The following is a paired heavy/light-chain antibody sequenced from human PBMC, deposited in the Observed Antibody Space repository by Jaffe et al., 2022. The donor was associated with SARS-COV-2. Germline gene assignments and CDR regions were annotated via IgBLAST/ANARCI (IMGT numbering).Light chain of an antibody. Sequence: EIVLTQSPGTLSLSPGERATLSCRASQSVSSNYVAWYQQKPGQAPRLLIYGASSRATGIPDRFSGSGSGTDFTLTISRLEPEDFAVYYCQQYGSSPRTFGQGTKVDIK. V-gene: IGKV3-20*01. CDR2: GAS. CDR1: QSVSSNY. J-gene: IGKJ1*01. CDR3: QQYGSSPRT.
Heavy chain of an antibody. D-gene: IGHD3-10*01. CDR1: GFTFSTYS. Sequence: EVQLVESGGGLVQPGGSLRLSCAASGFTFSTYSMNWLRQAPGKGLEWVSYISYGINTIHYADPVKGRFTISRDNAKNSLYLQMNSLRDEDTGVYYCARDKKGSGPDLFDLWGQGTQVTVSS. CDR2: ISYGINTI. J-gene: IGHJ4*02. CDR3: ARDKKGSGPDLFDL. V-gene: IGHV3-48*02.